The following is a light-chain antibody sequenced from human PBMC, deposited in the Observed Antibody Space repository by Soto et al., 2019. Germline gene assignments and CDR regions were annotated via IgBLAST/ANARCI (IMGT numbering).Light chain of an antibody. CDR1: QSISGS. CDR3: QQYNGYWT. CDR2: EAS. V-gene: IGKV1-5*03. Sequence: DIQMTQSPSTLSASVGDRVTITCRASQSISGSLAWYQQKPGKAPKLLIYEASNLKSGVPSRFSGSGSGTEYTLTISSLQLDDSASYDCQQYNGYWTFGQGTRVEIK. J-gene: IGKJ1*01.